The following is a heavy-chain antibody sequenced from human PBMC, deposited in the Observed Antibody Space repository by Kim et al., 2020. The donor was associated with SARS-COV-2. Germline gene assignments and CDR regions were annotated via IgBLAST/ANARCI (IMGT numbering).Heavy chain of an antibody. D-gene: IGHD5-18*01. Sequence: GGSLRLSCAASGFTFSSYGMHWVRQAPGKGLEWVAVITYDGSDNYYADSVKGRFTISRDNSNNTLYLQMNSLRAEDTAVYFCAKFRRPIQSWLVPDYWGQGALVTVSS. CDR3: AKFRRPIQSWLVPDY. CDR2: ITYDGSDN. CDR1: GFTFSSYG. J-gene: IGHJ4*02. V-gene: IGHV3-30*18.